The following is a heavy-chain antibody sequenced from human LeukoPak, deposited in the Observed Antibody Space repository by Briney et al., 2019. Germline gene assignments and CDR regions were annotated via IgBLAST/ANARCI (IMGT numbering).Heavy chain of an antibody. CDR2: IGTAGDT. V-gene: IGHV3-13*01. D-gene: IGHD1-26*01. CDR1: GFTFSSYD. CDR3: ARGVTGVSGSSDNLILYAFDI. Sequence: GGSLRLSCAASGFTFSSYDMHWVRQTTGKGLEWVSAIGTAGDTYYPGSVKGRFTISRENARNSLYLQMNSLRAGDTAVYYCARGVTGVSGSSDNLILYAFDIWGQGTMVTVSS. J-gene: IGHJ3*02.